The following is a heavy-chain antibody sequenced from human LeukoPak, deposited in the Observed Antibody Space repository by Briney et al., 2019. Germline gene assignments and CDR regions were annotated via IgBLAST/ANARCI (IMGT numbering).Heavy chain of an antibody. CDR1: GFTFSSYW. CDR3: ARVSTYYYDSSGYFVTMQYYFDY. V-gene: IGHV3-7*01. D-gene: IGHD3-22*01. Sequence: PGGSLRLSCAASGFTFSSYWMSWVRQAPGKGLEWVANIKQDGSEKYYVDSVKGRFTISRDNAKNSLYLQMNSLRAEVTAVYYCARVSTYYYDSSGYFVTMQYYFDYWGQGTLVTVSS. CDR2: IKQDGSEK. J-gene: IGHJ4*02.